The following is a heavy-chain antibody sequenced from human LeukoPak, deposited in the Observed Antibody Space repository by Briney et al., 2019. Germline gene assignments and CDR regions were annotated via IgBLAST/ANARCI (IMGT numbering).Heavy chain of an antibody. Sequence: QPGGSLRLSCAASGFTFSSYSMNWVRQAPGKGLEWISYITCSSSTIYYADSVKGRFTISRDNAKSSLYLQMNSLRAEDTAVYYCARVNAYQLLSAWFDPWGQGTLVTVSS. J-gene: IGHJ5*02. CDR2: ITCSSSTI. CDR3: ARVNAYQLLSAWFDP. V-gene: IGHV3-48*01. CDR1: GFTFSSYS. D-gene: IGHD2-2*01.